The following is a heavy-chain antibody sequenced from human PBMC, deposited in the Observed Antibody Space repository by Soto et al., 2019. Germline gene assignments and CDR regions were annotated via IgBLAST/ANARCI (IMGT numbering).Heavy chain of an antibody. CDR3: ARGLAAWAYYGMDV. D-gene: IGHD6-13*01. CDR1: GFTFSSYA. J-gene: IGHJ6*02. CDR2: ISGSGGST. V-gene: IGHV3-23*01. Sequence: EVQLLESGGGLVQPGGSLRLSCAASGFTFSSYAMSWVRQAPGKGLEWVSAISGSGGSTYYADSVKGRFTISRDNSKNTLYLQMNSLRAADTAVYYCARGLAAWAYYGMDVWGQGTTVTVSS.